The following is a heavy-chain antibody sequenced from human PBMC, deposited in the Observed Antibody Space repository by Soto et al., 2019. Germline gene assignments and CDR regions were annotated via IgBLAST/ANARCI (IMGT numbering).Heavy chain of an antibody. V-gene: IGHV3-21*01. CDR1: GFTFSSYS. CDR3: ARDPSPDYGGNSY. J-gene: IGHJ4*02. D-gene: IGHD4-17*01. CDR2: ISSSSSYI. Sequence: GGSLRLSCAASGFTFSSYSMNWVRQAPGKGLEWVSSISSSSSYIYYADSVKGRFTISRDNAKNSLYLQMNSLRAEDMAVFYCARDPSPDYGGNSYWGQGTLVTVSS.